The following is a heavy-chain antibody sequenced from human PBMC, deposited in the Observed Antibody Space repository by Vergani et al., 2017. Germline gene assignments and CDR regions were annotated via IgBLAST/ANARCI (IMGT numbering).Heavy chain of an antibody. CDR1: GFTFSSYS. J-gene: IGHJ6*03. Sequence: EVQLVESGGGLVKPGGSLRLPCAASGFTFSSYSMNWVRQAPGKGLEWVSSISSSSSYIYYADSVKGRFTISRDNAKNSLYLQMNSLRAEDTAVYYCARYGLVCSGGSCYSYYYYYMDVWGKGTTVTVSS. CDR3: ARYGLVCSGGSCYSYYYYYMDV. V-gene: IGHV3-21*01. D-gene: IGHD2-15*01. CDR2: ISSSSSYI.